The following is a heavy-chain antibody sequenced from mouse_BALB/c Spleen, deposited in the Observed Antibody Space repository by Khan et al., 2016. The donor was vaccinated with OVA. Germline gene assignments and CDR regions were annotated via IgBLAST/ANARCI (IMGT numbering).Heavy chain of an antibody. CDR2: INTYSGEP. D-gene: IGHD4-1*02. CDR1: GYTFTNYG. V-gene: IGHV9-3-1*01. J-gene: IGHJ1*01. Sequence: QIQLVQSGPELKKPGETVKISCKASGYTFTNYGMNWVKQAPGKGLKWMGWINTYSGEPTYADDFKGRSAFSLETSARTAYLQINNLKNEDTATYFCARSNSYCYFDVGGAGTTVTVSS. CDR3: ARSNSYCYFDV.